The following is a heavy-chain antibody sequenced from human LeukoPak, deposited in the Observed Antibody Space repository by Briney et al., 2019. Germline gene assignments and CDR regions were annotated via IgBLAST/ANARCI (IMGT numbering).Heavy chain of an antibody. Sequence: GGSLRLSCAASGFTFSSYGINWVRQAPGKGLEWMAFIRSDGSNKYYADSVKGRFTISRDNSKNTLWLQMNILRVEDTAVYYCAREVSAQAIHGFDPWGQGTLVTVSS. CDR2: IRSDGSNK. V-gene: IGHV3-30*02. J-gene: IGHJ5*02. CDR3: AREVSAQAIHGFDP. CDR1: GFTFSSYG. D-gene: IGHD2-21*01.